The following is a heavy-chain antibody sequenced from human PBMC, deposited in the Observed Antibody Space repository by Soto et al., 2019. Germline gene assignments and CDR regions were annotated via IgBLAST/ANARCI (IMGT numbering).Heavy chain of an antibody. D-gene: IGHD3-9*01. V-gene: IGHV3-48*03. CDR2: ISSSGSTI. CDR3: ARESLTGYYSYYYGMDV. CDR1: GFTFSSYE. Sequence: GGSLRLSCAASGFTFSSYEMNWVRQAPGKGLEWVSYISSSGSTIYYADSVKGRFTISRDNAKNSLYLQMNSLRAEDTAVYYCARESLTGYYSYYYGMDVWGQGTTVTVSS. J-gene: IGHJ6*02.